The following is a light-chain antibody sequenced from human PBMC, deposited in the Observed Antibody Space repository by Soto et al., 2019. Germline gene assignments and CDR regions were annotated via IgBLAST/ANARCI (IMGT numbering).Light chain of an antibody. CDR3: QQYGSSPIT. V-gene: IGKV3-20*01. CDR2: GAS. J-gene: IGKJ5*01. Sequence: EIVLTQSPGTLSLSPGEGATLSCRASQSVSNNYLAWYQQKPGQAPRLIIYGASSRAIGIPDRFSGSKSGTNFTLTIRRMEPEDFGMYYCQQYGSSPITLGQGTRLEIK. CDR1: QSVSNNY.